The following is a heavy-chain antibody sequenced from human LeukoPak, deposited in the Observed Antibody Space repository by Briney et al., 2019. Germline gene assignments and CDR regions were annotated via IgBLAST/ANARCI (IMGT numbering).Heavy chain of an antibody. CDR3: ARHDTTMKGAFDI. D-gene: IGHD3-22*01. V-gene: IGHV4-39*01. CDR1: GGSISSSSYY. CDR2: IYYSGST. J-gene: IGHJ3*02. Sequence: PSETLSLTCTVSGGSISSSSYYWGWIRQPPGKGLEWIGSIYYSGSTYYSPSLKSRVTISVDTSKNQFSLKLSSVTAADTAVYYCARHDTTMKGAFDIWGQGTMVTVSS.